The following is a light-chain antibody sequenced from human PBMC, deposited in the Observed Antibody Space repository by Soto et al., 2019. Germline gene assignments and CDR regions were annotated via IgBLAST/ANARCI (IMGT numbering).Light chain of an antibody. CDR3: QQYNNWPPRT. J-gene: IGKJ1*01. Sequence: EIVMAQSPATLSVSPGERATLSCRASQSVGHNYLAWFQQKPGQAPRLLIYDASTRATGIPARFSGSGSETEFTLTISSLQSDDFAVYYCQQYNNWPPRTFGQGTKVDIK. CDR2: DAS. CDR1: QSVGHN. V-gene: IGKV3-15*01.